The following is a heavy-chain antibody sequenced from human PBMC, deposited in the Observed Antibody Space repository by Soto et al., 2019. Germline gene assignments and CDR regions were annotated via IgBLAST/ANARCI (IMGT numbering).Heavy chain of an antibody. D-gene: IGHD3-22*01. V-gene: IGHV1-18*01. CDR3: ARGKDYYDSSGYYYYYYGMDV. CDR2: ISAYNGNT. CDR1: GYTFTSYG. J-gene: IGHJ6*02. Sequence: EASVKVSCKASGYTFTSYGISWVRQAPGQGLEWMGWISAYNGNTNYAQKLQGRVTMTTDTSTSTAYMELRSLRSDDTAVYYCARGKDYYDSSGYYYYYYGMDVWGQGTTVTVSS.